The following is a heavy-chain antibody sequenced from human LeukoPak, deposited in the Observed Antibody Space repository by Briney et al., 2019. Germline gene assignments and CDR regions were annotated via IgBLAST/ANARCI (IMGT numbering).Heavy chain of an antibody. CDR2: IKQDGSEK. Sequence: PSETLSLTCTVSGGSISSSSCYWGWIRQPPGKGLEWVADIKQDGSEKYYVDSVKGRFTISRDNAKNSLYLQMNSLRAEDTAVYYCARDRSCGQGTLVTVSS. CDR3: ARDRS. V-gene: IGHV3-7*01. J-gene: IGHJ5*02. CDR1: GGSISSSSCY.